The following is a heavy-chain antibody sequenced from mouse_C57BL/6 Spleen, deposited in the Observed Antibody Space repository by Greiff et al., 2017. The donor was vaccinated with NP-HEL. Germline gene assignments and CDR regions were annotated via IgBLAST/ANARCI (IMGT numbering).Heavy chain of an antibody. CDR3: VRRNYEYFDV. V-gene: IGHV10-1*01. CDR2: IRSKSNNYAT. CDR1: GFCFNTYA. Sequence: EVQRVESGGGLVQPKGSLKLSCAASGFCFNTYAMTWVRQAPGKGLEWVARIRSKSNNYATYSADSVKDRFTISRDDSESMLYLKMNNVKTKDTAMYYCVRRNYEYFDVWGTGTTVTVSS. J-gene: IGHJ1*03. D-gene: IGHD2-4*01.